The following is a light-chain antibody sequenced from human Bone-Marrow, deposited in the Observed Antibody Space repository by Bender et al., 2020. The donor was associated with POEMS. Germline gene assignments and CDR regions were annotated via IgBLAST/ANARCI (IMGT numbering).Light chain of an antibody. J-gene: IGLJ2*01. CDR3: QSWGSNTAV. V-gene: IGLV3-1*01. CDR1: KLGEEY. Sequence: SYELTQPPSVSVSPGQTATITCSGEKLGEEYACWYQQKPGQSPVLVIYYDSDRPSGIPERFSGSKSGNTASLTISGTQTMDEADYYCQSWGSNTAVFGGGTNLTVL. CDR2: YDS.